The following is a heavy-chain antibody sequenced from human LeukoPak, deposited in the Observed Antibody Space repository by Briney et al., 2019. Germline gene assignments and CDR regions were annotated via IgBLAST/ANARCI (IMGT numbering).Heavy chain of an antibody. D-gene: IGHD3-9*01. CDR3: AKDRAQRYYDILTGYYRYYGMDA. V-gene: IGHV3-30*18. CDR2: ISYDGSKK. Sequence: GRALRLSCAASGYTFSNYGMHWVRQARGKGLEWVALISYDGSKKYYADSVRGRFTISRENSENTLDLQMNSLRPEDTAVYYCAKDRAQRYYDILTGYYRYYGMDAWGQGTTVTVSS. CDR1: GYTFSNYG. J-gene: IGHJ6*02.